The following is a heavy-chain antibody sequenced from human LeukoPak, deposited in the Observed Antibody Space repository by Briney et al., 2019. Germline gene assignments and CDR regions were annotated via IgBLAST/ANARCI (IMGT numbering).Heavy chain of an antibody. CDR2: IIPIFGTA. CDR1: GGTFSSYA. CDR3: ARGIAVAGTNYFDY. V-gene: IGHV1-69*13. D-gene: IGHD6-19*01. J-gene: IGHJ4*02. Sequence: ASVKVSCKASGGTFSSYAISWVRQAPGQGLEWMGGIIPIFGTANYAQKFQGRVTITADESTSTAYMELSSLRSEDTAVYYCARGIAVAGTNYFDYWGQGTLVTVSS.